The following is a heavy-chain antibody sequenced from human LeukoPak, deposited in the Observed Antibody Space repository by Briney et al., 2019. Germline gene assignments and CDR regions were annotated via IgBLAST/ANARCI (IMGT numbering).Heavy chain of an antibody. CDR3: ARSEYYGSGSYYTYPDY. CDR2: IKQDGSEK. CDR1: GFTFSSYW. Sequence: PGGSLRLSCAASGFTFSSYWMIWVRQAPGKGLEWMANIKQDGSEKYYVDSVKGRFTISRDNAKNSLYLQMNSLRAEDTAVYYCARSEYYGSGSYYTYPDYWGQGTLVTVSS. J-gene: IGHJ4*02. D-gene: IGHD3-10*01. V-gene: IGHV3-7*01.